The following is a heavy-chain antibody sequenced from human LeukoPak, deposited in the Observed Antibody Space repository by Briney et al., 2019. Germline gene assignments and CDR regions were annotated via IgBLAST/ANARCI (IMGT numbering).Heavy chain of an antibody. CDR3: ARHNNGPAF. D-gene: IGHD1-14*01. V-gene: IGHV3-74*01. Sequence: GGSLRLSCAASGFDFSSNWMHWVRHAPGQGLVWVSRIKGDGISTNYADSVKGRFTISRDIAKNTLYLQMNSLRADDTAVYYCARHNNGPAFWGQGTLVTVSS. CDR2: IKGDGIST. J-gene: IGHJ4*02. CDR1: GFDFSSNW.